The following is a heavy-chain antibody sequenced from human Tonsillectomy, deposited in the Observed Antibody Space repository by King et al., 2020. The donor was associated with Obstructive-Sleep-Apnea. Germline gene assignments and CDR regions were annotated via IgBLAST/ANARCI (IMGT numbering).Heavy chain of an antibody. J-gene: IGHJ6*02. CDR3: ARDRVVIGDSTYYYGMDV. V-gene: IGHV4-59*01. Sequence: VQLQESGPGLVKPSETLSLTCTVSGASISSYYWSWIRQPPGKGLEWIGYIYYSGDTNYNPSLKSLVTISIDTPKNQLSLKLSSVTAADTAVYYCARDRVVIGDSTYYYGMDVWGQGTTVTVSS. D-gene: IGHD2-21*01. CDR2: IYYSGDT. CDR1: GASISSYY.